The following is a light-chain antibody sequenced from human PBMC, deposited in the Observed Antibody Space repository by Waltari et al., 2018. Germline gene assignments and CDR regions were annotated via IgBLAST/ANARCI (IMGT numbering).Light chain of an antibody. CDR3: LVWDNTSDHPGYV. J-gene: IGLJ1*01. V-gene: IGLV3-21*04. Sequence: SYVLTQPPSASVAPGQTARITCEGNNIGLKSVHWYQQRPGQAPVVVINYDTDRPSGIPERFSGSNSGNTATLTISTVEAGDEADYYCLVWDNTSDHPGYVFGTGTKVSVL. CDR1: NIGLKS. CDR2: YDT.